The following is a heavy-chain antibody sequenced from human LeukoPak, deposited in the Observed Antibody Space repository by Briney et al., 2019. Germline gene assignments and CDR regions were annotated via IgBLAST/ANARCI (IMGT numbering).Heavy chain of an antibody. Sequence: GGSLRLSCAASGFTFSSYEMNWVRQAPGKGLEWVSYISSSGSTIYYADSVKGRFTISRDNAKNSLYLQMNSLRAEDTAVYYCARDLTYYYDSSGPNWYFDLWGRGTLVTVSS. V-gene: IGHV3-48*03. D-gene: IGHD3-22*01. CDR3: ARDLTYYYDSSGPNWYFDL. CDR1: GFTFSSYE. J-gene: IGHJ2*01. CDR2: ISSSGSTI.